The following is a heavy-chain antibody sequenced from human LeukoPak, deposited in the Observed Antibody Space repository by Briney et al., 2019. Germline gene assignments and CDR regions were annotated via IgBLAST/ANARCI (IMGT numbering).Heavy chain of an antibody. CDR2: ISGSGGST. J-gene: IGHJ4*02. V-gene: IGHV3-23*01. CDR1: GFTFSSYA. CDR3: AKRLERSVVVVAATPFYFDY. D-gene: IGHD2-15*01. Sequence: GGSLRLSCAASGFTFSSYAMSWVRQAPGKGLERVSAISGSGGSTYYADSVKGRFTISRDNSKNTLYLQMNSLRAEDTAVYYCAKRLERSVVVVAATPFYFDYWGQGTLVTVSS.